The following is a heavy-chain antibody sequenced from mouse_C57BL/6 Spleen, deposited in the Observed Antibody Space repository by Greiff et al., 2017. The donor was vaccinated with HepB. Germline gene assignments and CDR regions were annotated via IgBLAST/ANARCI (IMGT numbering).Heavy chain of an antibody. CDR2: IHPSDSDT. V-gene: IGHV1-74*01. CDR1: GYTFTSYW. J-gene: IGHJ1*03. D-gene: IGHD1-1*01. Sequence: LQQPGASVKVSCKASGYTFTSYWMHWVKQRPGQGLEWIGRIHPSDSDTNYNQKFKGKATLTVDKSSSTAYMQLSSLTSEDSAVYYCAGYYYGSSYNWYFDVWGTGTTVTVSS. CDR3: AGYYYGSSYNWYFDV.